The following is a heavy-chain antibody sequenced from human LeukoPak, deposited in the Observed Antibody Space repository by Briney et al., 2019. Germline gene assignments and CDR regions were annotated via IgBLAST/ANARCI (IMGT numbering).Heavy chain of an antibody. CDR1: GFTFSSCG. V-gene: IGHV3-74*01. Sequence: GGSLRLSCAASGFTFSSCGMHWVRQAPGKGLVWVSRVNSDGSNTGYADSVKGRFTISRDNAKNTMFLQMNSLRAEDTAVYYCTRGSAGNPDYWGQGTLVTVSS. J-gene: IGHJ4*02. D-gene: IGHD1-14*01. CDR3: TRGSAGNPDY. CDR2: VNSDGSNT.